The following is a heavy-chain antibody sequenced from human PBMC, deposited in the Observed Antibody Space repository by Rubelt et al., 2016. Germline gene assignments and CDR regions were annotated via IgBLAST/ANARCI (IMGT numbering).Heavy chain of an antibody. V-gene: IGHV1-3*01. Sequence: QVQLVQSGAEVKKPGASVKVSCKASGYTFTYYAIHWVRQAPGQRLEWMGWINGGNGNTKYSQKVQGRVTITRDTSASTAYMELGSLRSEDTAVYYCARGSSWDVDYWGQGTLVTVSS. CDR2: INGGNGNT. CDR3: ARGSSWDVDY. D-gene: IGHD6-13*01. J-gene: IGHJ4*02. CDR1: GYTFTYYA.